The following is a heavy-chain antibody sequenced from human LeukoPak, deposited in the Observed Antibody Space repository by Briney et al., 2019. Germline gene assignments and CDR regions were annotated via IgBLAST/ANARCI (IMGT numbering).Heavy chain of an antibody. Sequence: SGPTLVNPTQTLTLTCSFSGCSLTTHVVGVGWICQPPGKALEWLALIYGNDDKRYSASLKSRLTITKDSSKNQVVLTMTNMDPVDTATYYSVHDVPGDYGFDYWGQRTLVTVSS. D-gene: IGHD4-17*01. J-gene: IGHJ4*02. V-gene: IGHV2-5*01. CDR2: IYGNDDK. CDR3: VHDVPGDYGFDY. CDR1: GCSLTTHVVG.